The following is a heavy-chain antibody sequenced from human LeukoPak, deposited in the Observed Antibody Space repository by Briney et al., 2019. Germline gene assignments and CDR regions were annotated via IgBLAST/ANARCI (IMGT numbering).Heavy chain of an antibody. CDR2: IHYSGSS. J-gene: IGHJ4*02. V-gene: IGHV4-59*08. D-gene: IGHD6-13*01. Sequence: SETLTLTCTVSGGPISSYYWSWIRQPPGKGLEWIGYIHYSGSSKYNPSLKSRVTISVDTSKNQFSLKLSSVTAADTAVYYCARQGSSSYSNWGQGTLVTVSS. CDR3: ARQGSSSYSN. CDR1: GGPISSYY.